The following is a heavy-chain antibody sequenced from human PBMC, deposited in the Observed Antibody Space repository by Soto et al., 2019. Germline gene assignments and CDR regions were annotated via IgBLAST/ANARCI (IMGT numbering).Heavy chain of an antibody. D-gene: IGHD5-18*01. Sequence: GASVKVSCKASGYTFTSYYMHWVRQAPGQGLAWMGIINPSGGSTSYAQKFQGRVTMTRDTSTSTVYMELSSLRSEDTAVYYCARYSDTAMFLVRSYGMGVWGQGTTVTVSS. CDR1: GYTFTSYY. CDR3: ARYSDTAMFLVRSYGMGV. CDR2: INPSGGST. J-gene: IGHJ6*02. V-gene: IGHV1-46*01.